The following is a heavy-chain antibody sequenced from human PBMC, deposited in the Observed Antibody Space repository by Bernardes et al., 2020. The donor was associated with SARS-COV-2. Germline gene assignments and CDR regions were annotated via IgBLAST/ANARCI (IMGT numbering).Heavy chain of an antibody. Sequence: GGSLRLSCAASGFSVSDTYLGWVRQAPGGGLAWVSVLENGDPTYYAESVKGRFTIARHSSDNTLYLQMNNVQIEDTAVYYCAARGYFGSGTYTDWFDPWGQGTLVTVSS. J-gene: IGHJ5*02. CDR2: LENGDPT. CDR3: AARGYFGSGTYTDWFDP. D-gene: IGHD3-10*01. CDR1: GFSVSDTY. V-gene: IGHV3-53*04.